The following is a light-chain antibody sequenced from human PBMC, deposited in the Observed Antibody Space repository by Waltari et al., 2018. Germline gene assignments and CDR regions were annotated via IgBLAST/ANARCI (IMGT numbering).Light chain of an antibody. Sequence: DFVMTQSPDSLAVSLGERATINCKSSQRVLYSSNNQNYVAWYQQKPGQPPKLLIHWATTRESGVPDRFSGSVSEADFTLTISSLQAEDVAVYYCQQYYSTPLTFGGGTKVEIK. CDR3: QQYYSTPLT. V-gene: IGKV4-1*01. J-gene: IGKJ4*01. CDR2: WAT. CDR1: QRVLYSSNNQNY.